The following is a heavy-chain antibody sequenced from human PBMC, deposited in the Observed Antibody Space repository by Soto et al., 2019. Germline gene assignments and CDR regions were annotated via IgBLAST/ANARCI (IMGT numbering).Heavy chain of an antibody. CDR1: GGSFSGYY. D-gene: IGHD5-12*01. CDR2: INHSGST. J-gene: IGHJ5*02. V-gene: IGHV4-34*01. Sequence: SETLSLTCAVYGGSFSGYYWSWIRQPPGKGLEWIGEINHSGSTNYNPSLKSRVTISVDTSKNQFSLKLSSVTAADTAVYYCARGLKRWLQLVGFWFDPWGQGTLVTVSS. CDR3: ARGLKRWLQLVGFWFDP.